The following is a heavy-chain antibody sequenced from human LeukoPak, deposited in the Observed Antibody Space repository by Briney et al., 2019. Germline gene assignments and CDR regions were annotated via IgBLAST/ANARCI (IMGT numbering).Heavy chain of an antibody. D-gene: IGHD1-14*01. Sequence: ASVKVSCKASGYTFTSYGISWVRQAPGQGLEWMGWISAYNGNTNYAQKLQGRVTMTTDTSTSTAYMELRSLRSDDTAVYYCARDVITRNYYYYMDVWGKGTTVTVSS. CDR3: ARDVITRNYYYYMDV. J-gene: IGHJ6*03. V-gene: IGHV1-18*01. CDR1: GYTFTSYG. CDR2: ISAYNGNT.